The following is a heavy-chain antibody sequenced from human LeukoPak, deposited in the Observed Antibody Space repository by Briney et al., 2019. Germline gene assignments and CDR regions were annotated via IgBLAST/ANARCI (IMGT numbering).Heavy chain of an antibody. Sequence: SQTLSLTCAISGDSVSNKNAAWNCIRQSPSRALEWLGKTYYKSKWYNDYATSVKSRITINPDTSKNQISLQLNSVTPEDTAIYYCARAEVGTTGWFDPWGQGTLVTVSS. CDR2: TYYKSKWYN. V-gene: IGHV6-1*01. D-gene: IGHD1-26*01. CDR1: GDSVSNKNAA. J-gene: IGHJ5*02. CDR3: ARAEVGTTGWFDP.